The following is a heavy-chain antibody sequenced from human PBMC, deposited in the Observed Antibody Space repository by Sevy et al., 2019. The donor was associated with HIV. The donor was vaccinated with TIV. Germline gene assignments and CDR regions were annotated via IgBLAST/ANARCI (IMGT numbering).Heavy chain of an antibody. CDR3: ARDLEFYDYGDYGPAFMPDY. V-gene: IGHV3-33*01. Sequence: GGSLRLSCAASGFTFSTYGMHWVRQAPGKGLEWVAVIWFDGSNTYYADSVKGRFTISRDIAKNTLHLQMNSQRAEDTAVYYCARDLEFYDYGDYGPAFMPDYWGQGTLVTVSS. D-gene: IGHD4-17*01. CDR2: IWFDGSNT. CDR1: GFTFSTYG. J-gene: IGHJ4*02.